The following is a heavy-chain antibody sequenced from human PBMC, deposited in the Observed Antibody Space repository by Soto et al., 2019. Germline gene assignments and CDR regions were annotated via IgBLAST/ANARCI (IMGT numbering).Heavy chain of an antibody. D-gene: IGHD3-10*01. Sequence: QVQLQQWGAGLLKPSETLSLTCAVYGGSFSGYYWSWIRQPPGKGLEWIGEITHSGSTNYNPSLNSSVTISVATSKNQFPLKLSSVTAADTAVYYCARGVVKRSRGVIWTKGWFDPWGQGTLVTVSS. V-gene: IGHV4-34*01. CDR2: ITHSGST. J-gene: IGHJ5*02. CDR1: GGSFSGYY. CDR3: ARGVVKRSRGVIWTKGWFDP.